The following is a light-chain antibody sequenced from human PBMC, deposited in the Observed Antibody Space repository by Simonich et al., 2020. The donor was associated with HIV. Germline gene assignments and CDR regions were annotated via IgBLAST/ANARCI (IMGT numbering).Light chain of an antibody. V-gene: IGKV4-1*01. CDR1: QSVLYSSNNKNY. J-gene: IGKJ1*01. CDR3: QQYGSSPWT. CDR2: YTS. Sequence: DIVMTQSPASLAVSLGARATINCKSSQSVLYSSNNKNYLTWYQQKPGQPPKLLIYYTSTRESGVPDRFSGSGSGTDFTLTISRLEPEDFAVYYCQQYGSSPWTFGQGTKVEIK.